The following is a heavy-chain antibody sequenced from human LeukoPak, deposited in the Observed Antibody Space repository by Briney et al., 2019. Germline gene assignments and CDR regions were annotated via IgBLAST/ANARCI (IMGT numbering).Heavy chain of an antibody. J-gene: IGHJ4*02. V-gene: IGHV4-34*01. CDR1: GGSFSGYY. D-gene: IGHD4-23*01. CDR3: ARIDYGAKLFDY. Sequence: SETLSLTCAVYGGSFSGYYWSWIRQPPGKGLEWIGEINHSGSTNYNPSLKSRVTISVDTSKNQFSLKLSSVTAADTAVYYCARIDYGAKLFDYWGQGTLVTVSS. CDR2: INHSGST.